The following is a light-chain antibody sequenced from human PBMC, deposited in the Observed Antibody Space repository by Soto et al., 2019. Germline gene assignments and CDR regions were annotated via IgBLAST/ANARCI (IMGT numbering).Light chain of an antibody. CDR2: EVD. Sequence: QSALTQPPSASGSPGQSVTVSCTGTSTDVGGYNSVSWYQQHPGKAPKLIIYEVDKRPSGVPERFSGSKSGNTASLTVFGLQDDDEADYFCSSYAGSDILLFGGGTKLTVL. CDR3: SSYAGSDILL. CDR1: STDVGGYNS. V-gene: IGLV2-8*01. J-gene: IGLJ2*01.